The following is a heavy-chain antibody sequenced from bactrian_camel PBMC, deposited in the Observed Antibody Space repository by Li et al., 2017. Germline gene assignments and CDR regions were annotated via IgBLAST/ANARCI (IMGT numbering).Heavy chain of an antibody. D-gene: IGHD7*01. J-gene: IGHJ4*01. Sequence: HVQLVESGGGSVQAGGSLRLSCAPHTYTYSSQCIAWFFQAPGKEREGIAASYTGDTTTAVYADPVKDRFTISWDSAKRTLYLQMNKLNTEDTAVYYCAAKWSIGGRWQDQNMWNYWGQGTQVTVS. CDR1: TYTYSSQC. CDR3: AAKWSIGGRWQDQNMWNY. CDR2: SYTGDTTTA. V-gene: IGHV3S1*01.